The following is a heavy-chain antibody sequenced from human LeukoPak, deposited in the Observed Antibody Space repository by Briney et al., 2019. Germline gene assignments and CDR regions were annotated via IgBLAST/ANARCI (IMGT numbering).Heavy chain of an antibody. Sequence: ASVKVSCKASGYTFTSYDINWVRQATGQGPEWMGWMNPNSGNTGYAQKFQGRVTITRNTSISTAYMELSSLRSEDTAVYYCARGSYDYGDFVAAFDIWGQGTMVTVSS. J-gene: IGHJ3*02. CDR3: ARGSYDYGDFVAAFDI. D-gene: IGHD4-17*01. CDR2: MNPNSGNT. CDR1: GYTFTSYD. V-gene: IGHV1-8*03.